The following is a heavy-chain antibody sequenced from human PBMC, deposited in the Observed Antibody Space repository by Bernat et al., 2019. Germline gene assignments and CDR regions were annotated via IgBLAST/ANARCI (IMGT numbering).Heavy chain of an antibody. J-gene: IGHJ4*02. D-gene: IGHD5-12*01. CDR3: ARYSGYDHTSDY. V-gene: IGHV3-48*03. CDR1: GFTFSSYE. CDR2: ISSSGSTI. Sequence: EVQLVESGGGLVQPGGSLRLSCAASGFTFSSYEMNWVRQAPGKGLEWVSYISSSGSTIYYADSVKGRFTISRDNAKNSLYLKMNSLRAEDTAVYYCARYSGYDHTSDYWGQGTLVTVSS.